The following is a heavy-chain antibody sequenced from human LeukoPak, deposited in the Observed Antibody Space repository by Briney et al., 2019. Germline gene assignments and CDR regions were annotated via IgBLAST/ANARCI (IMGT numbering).Heavy chain of an antibody. CDR1: GFTFSSYW. Sequence: PGGSLRLSCAASGFTFSSYWMHWVRQAPGKGLVWVSRIKYDGGSTNYADSVKGRFTISRDNAKDTLYLQMNSLRAEDTAVYYCTRRGAASDAFDIWGQGTMVTVSS. J-gene: IGHJ3*02. V-gene: IGHV3-74*01. D-gene: IGHD3-16*01. CDR3: TRRGAASDAFDI. CDR2: IKYDGGST.